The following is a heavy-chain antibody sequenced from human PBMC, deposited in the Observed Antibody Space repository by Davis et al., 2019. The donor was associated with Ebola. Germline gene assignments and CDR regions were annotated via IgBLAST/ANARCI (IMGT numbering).Heavy chain of an antibody. CDR2: ISYDGSYQ. V-gene: IGHV3-30*18. CDR3: AKSDRLDV. Sequence: GESLKISCAASGFTLSTYGMHWVRQAPGKGLEWVAVISYDGSYQNAGDSVRGRFTISRDNSKNTLYLQMNSLRTEDTAVYYCAKSDRLDVWGKGTTVTVSS. D-gene: IGHD1-14*01. J-gene: IGHJ6*04. CDR1: GFTLSTYG.